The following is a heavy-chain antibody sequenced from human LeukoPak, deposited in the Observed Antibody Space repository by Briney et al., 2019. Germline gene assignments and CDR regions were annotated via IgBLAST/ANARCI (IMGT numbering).Heavy chain of an antibody. D-gene: IGHD6-13*01. V-gene: IGHV1-8*01. CDR1: GYTFTSYD. Sequence: ASVKVSCKASGYTFTSYDINWVRQATGQGLEWMGWMNPNSGNTGYAQKFQGRVTMTRNTSISTAYMELSSLRSEDTAVYYCATERSYSSSLYYYYGTDVWGQGTTVTVSS. J-gene: IGHJ6*02. CDR2: MNPNSGNT. CDR3: ATERSYSSSLYYYYGTDV.